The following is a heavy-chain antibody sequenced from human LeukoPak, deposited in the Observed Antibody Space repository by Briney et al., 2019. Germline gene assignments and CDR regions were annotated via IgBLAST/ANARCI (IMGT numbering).Heavy chain of an antibody. Sequence: SSETLSLTCTVSGGSISSYYWSWIRQPPGKGLEWIGYIYYSGSTNYNPSLKSRVTISVDTSKNQFSLKLSSVTAADTAVYYCARWGYYGSGNYLYDDWGQGTLVTVSS. J-gene: IGHJ4*02. CDR2: IYYSGST. CDR3: ARWGYYGSGNYLYDD. CDR1: GGSISSYY. V-gene: IGHV4-59*08. D-gene: IGHD3-10*01.